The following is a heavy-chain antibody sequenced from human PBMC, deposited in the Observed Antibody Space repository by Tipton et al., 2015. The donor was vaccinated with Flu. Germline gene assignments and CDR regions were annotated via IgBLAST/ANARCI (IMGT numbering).Heavy chain of an antibody. CDR3: VRKGFGDH. CDR2: INQDGSQK. V-gene: IGHV3-7*01. J-gene: IGHJ4*02. Sequence: SLRLSCSASGFTLSNYWMTWVRQPPGRGLEWVANINQDGSQKHYVDSVKGRFTISRDNARDSLFLQMDSLRDEDTAVYYCVRKGFGDHWGQGTLVTVSS. D-gene: IGHD3-16*01. CDR1: GFTLSNYW.